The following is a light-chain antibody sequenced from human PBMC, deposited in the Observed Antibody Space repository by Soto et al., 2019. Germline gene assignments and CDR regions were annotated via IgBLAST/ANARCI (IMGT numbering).Light chain of an antibody. V-gene: IGKV3-15*01. CDR1: ESVSTN. CDR3: QQYNNWPF. CDR2: GAS. Sequence: EIEMTQSPATLSLAPGERVTLSCRASESVSTNLAWYQQKPGQAPRLLIYGASTRATGIPARFSGSGSGTEFTLTISSLQSEDFAVYYCQQYNNWPFFGQGTRLEIK. J-gene: IGKJ5*01.